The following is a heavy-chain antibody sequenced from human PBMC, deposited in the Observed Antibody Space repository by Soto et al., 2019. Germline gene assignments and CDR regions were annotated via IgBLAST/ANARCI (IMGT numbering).Heavy chain of an antibody. Sequence: QVQLQESGPGLVKPSQTLSLTCAVSGVSINAGGYSWNGIRQSPGKALEWMGHIYQSGSTYYTASLKGRITISVDMSKNDFSLEVTSVTPADTAVYFCARGDYNDYVDLWGQGALVTVSS. D-gene: IGHD4-4*01. CDR2: IYQSGST. J-gene: IGHJ4*02. V-gene: IGHV4-30-2*06. CDR3: ARGDYNDYVDL. CDR1: GVSINAGGYS.